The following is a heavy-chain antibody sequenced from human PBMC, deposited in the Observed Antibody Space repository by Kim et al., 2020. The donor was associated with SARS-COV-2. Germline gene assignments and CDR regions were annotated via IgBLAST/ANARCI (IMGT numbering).Heavy chain of an antibody. CDR1: GFTFSSYA. CDR3: SKVTTLTAPFYVY. D-gene: IGHD4-4*01. Sequence: GGSLRLSCAASGFTFSSYALSWVRQPPGKGLEWVSRISASGGDTYYADSVQGRFTISRDNSKNALNLVMNSLIAEDTALYYCSKVTTLTAPFYVYWGQGT. J-gene: IGHJ4*02. CDR2: ISASGGDT. V-gene: IGHV3-23*01.